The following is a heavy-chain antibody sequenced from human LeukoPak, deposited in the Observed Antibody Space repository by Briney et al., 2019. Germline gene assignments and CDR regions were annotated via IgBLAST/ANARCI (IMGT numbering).Heavy chain of an antibody. CDR3: ARGPTPGDFDF. CDR1: GFTFSSYR. Sequence: PGGSLRLSCAASGFTFSSYRMHWVRQAPGKGLVWVSRINSDGSNTIYADSVKGRFTISRDNSKNTLSLQMNSLRGEDTAVYYCARGPTPGDFDFWGQGTLVTVSS. CDR2: INSDGSNT. D-gene: IGHD2-15*01. J-gene: IGHJ4*02. V-gene: IGHV3-74*01.